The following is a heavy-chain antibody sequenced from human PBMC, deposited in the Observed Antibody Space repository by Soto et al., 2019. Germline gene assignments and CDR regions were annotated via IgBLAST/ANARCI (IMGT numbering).Heavy chain of an antibody. Sequence: QVQLVESGGGVVQPGRSLRLSCAASGFTFSSYGMHWVRQAPGKGLEWVAVIWYDGSNKYYADSVKGRFTISRDNSKNTLYLQMNSLRADDTAVYYCARDQRIQLWLIYDYWGQGTLVTVSS. CDR1: GFTFSSYG. D-gene: IGHD5-18*01. J-gene: IGHJ4*02. CDR3: ARDQRIQLWLIYDY. V-gene: IGHV3-33*01. CDR2: IWYDGSNK.